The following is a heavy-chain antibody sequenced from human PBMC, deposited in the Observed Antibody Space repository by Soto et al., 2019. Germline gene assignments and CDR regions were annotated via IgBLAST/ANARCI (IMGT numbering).Heavy chain of an antibody. CDR1: GYTFTSYA. CDR2: INAGNGNT. J-gene: IGHJ4*02. D-gene: IGHD2-21*02. CDR3: ARSIVVVTALDY. V-gene: IGHV1-3*05. Sequence: QVQLVQSGAEEKKPGASVKVSCKASGYTFTSYAMHWMRQAPGHRLEWMGWINAGNGNTKYSQKFQGRVTITRDTSASTAYMELSSLRSEDTAVYYCARSIVVVTALDYWGQGTLVTVSS.